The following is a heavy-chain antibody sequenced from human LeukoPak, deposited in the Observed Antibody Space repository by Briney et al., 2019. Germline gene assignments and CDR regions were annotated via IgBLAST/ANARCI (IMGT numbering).Heavy chain of an antibody. J-gene: IGHJ6*03. CDR3: ARSPAAGPIYYYYYYMDV. CDR1: GYTLTSYD. V-gene: IGHV1-8*01. D-gene: IGHD6-13*01. CDR2: MNPNSGNT. Sequence: ASVKVSCKASGYTLTSYDINWVRQATGQGLEWMGWMNPNSGNTGYAQKFQGRVTMTRNTSISTAYMELSSLRSEDTAVYYCARSPAAGPIYYYYYYMDVWGKGTTVTISS.